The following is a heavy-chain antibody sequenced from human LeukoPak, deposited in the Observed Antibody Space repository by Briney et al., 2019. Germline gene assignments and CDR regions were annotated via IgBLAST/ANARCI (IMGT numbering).Heavy chain of an antibody. D-gene: IGHD4-17*01. CDR2: ISGGGDST. J-gene: IGHJ4*02. CDR3: ARDIGGPVTSLPDY. CDR1: GFTFSTSG. Sequence: SGGSLRLSCTASGFTFSTSGMSWVRQAPGKGLEWVSAISGGGDSTYYADSVKGRFTISRDNSKNTLYLQMNSLRAEDTAVYYCARDIGGPVTSLPDYWGQGTLVTVSS. V-gene: IGHV3-23*01.